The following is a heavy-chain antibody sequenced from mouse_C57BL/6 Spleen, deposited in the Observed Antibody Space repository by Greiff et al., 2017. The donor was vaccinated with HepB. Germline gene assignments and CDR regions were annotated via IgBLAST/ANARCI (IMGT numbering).Heavy chain of an antibody. CDR1: GYAFSSSW. CDR2: IYPGDGDT. CDR3: ARSYYYGSSYVAMDY. D-gene: IGHD1-1*01. V-gene: IGHV1-82*01. Sequence: VKLQESGPELVKPGASVKISCKASGYAFSSSWMNWVKQRPGKGLEWIGRIYPGDGDTNYNGKFKGKATLTADKSSSTAYMQLSSLTSEDSAVYFCARSYYYGSSYVAMDYWGQGTSVTVSS. J-gene: IGHJ4*01.